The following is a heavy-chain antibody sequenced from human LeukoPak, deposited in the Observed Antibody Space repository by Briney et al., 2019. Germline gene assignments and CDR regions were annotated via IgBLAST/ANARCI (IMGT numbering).Heavy chain of an antibody. D-gene: IGHD5-18*01. CDR2: IYKSGST. J-gene: IGHJ4*02. V-gene: IGHV4-39*01. CDR3: ARLWGYSYGYLDY. Sequence: SETLSLTCTVSGGSISITGYYWGWIRQPPGKGLEWIGSIYKSGSTYYNPSLKSRVTISVDTSKNQFSLKLSSVTAADTAVYYCARLWGYSYGYLDYWGQGTLVTVSS. CDR1: GGSISITGYY.